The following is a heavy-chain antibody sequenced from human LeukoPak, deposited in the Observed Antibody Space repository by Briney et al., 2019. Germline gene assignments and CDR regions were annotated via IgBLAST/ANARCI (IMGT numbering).Heavy chain of an antibody. CDR1: GFAFSAYA. CDR2: QTSNSDHT. CDR3: GRDPNGNYIGAFEF. Sequence: GGSLRLSCTGSGFAFSAYAMTWVRQVPGKGLEWVSSQTSNSDHTSYAHSVRGRFTMSRDNSKNSLYLQMNNLRAEDTATYYCGRDPNGNYIGAFEFWGQGTFVTVSS. V-gene: IGHV3-23*01. J-gene: IGHJ3*01. D-gene: IGHD1-7*01.